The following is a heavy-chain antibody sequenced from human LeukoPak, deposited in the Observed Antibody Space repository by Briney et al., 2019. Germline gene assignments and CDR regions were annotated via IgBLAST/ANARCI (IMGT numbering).Heavy chain of an antibody. J-gene: IGHJ3*02. CDR3: AKVPYYYDSSGYYYGAFDI. CDR2: IRYDGSNK. Sequence: GGSLRLSCAASGFTFSSYGMHWVRQAPGKGLEWVAFIRYDGSNKYYADSVKGRFTISRDNSKNTLYLQMNSLRAEDTAVYYCAKVPYYYDSSGYYYGAFDIWGQGTMVTVSS. V-gene: IGHV3-30*02. CDR1: GFTFSSYG. D-gene: IGHD3-22*01.